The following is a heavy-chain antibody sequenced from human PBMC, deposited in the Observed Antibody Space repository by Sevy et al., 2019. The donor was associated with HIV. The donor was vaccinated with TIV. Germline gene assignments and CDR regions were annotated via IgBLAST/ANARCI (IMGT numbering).Heavy chain of an antibody. J-gene: IGHJ4*02. CDR3: ARVLGPDYADPVFFYFDY. V-gene: IGHV4-31*03. D-gene: IGHD4-17*01. CDR2: IYYSGST. CDR1: GGSISSGGYY. Sequence: SETLSLTCTVSGGSISSGGYYWSWIRQHPGKGLEWIGYIYYSGSTYYNPSLKSRVTISVDTSKNQFSLKLSSVTAADTAVYYCARVLGPDYADPVFFYFDYWGQGTLVTVSS.